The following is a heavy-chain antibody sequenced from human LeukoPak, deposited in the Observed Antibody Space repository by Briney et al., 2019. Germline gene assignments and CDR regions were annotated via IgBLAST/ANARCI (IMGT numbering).Heavy chain of an antibody. CDR2: ISSSNDYI. D-gene: IGHD3-22*01. Sequence: PGGSLRLSCAASGFTFSSYSMNWVRQAPGKGLEWVSSISSSNDYIYYADSVKGRFTISRDNAKNSLYLQMNSLRAEDTAVYYCAREDSSGYYYGAFDIWGQGTMVTVSS. CDR3: AREDSSGYYYGAFDI. J-gene: IGHJ3*02. CDR1: GFTFSSYS. V-gene: IGHV3-21*01.